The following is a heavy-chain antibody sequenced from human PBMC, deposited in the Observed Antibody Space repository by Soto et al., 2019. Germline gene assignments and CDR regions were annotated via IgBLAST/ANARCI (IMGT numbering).Heavy chain of an antibody. CDR2: VSGSAGST. CDR3: ARFYSGWYDC. V-gene: IGHV3-23*01. D-gene: IGHD4-4*01. CDR1: GFTFSSFA. Sequence: VQLLESGGGLVQPGGSLRLSCAASGFTFSSFAMNWVRQAPGKGLEWVSAVSGSAGSTYYADSVKGRFTISRDNSENTLYLQMNSLTPDDTAVYYCARFYSGWYDCWGQGTLVTVSS. J-gene: IGHJ5*01.